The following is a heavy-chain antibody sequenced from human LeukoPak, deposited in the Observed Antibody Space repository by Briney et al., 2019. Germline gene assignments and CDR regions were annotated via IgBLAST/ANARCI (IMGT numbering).Heavy chain of an antibody. CDR3: VKCILDNCREGFDI. D-gene: IGHD1-1*01. J-gene: IGHJ3*02. Sequence: PRGSLRLSCAASGFTFSSHALTWVRQTPGKGLDWVSSISVASTPYYLDSVKGRFTISRDNSKNTLYLQMNSLEAEDTTLYYCVKCILDNCREGFDIWGQGTMVTVSS. V-gene: IGHV3-23*01. CDR2: ISVASTP. CDR1: GFTFSSHA.